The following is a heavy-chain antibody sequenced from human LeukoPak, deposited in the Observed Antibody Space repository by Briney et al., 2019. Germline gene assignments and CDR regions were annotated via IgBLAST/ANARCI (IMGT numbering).Heavy chain of an antibody. CDR1: GFAFSSYD. CDR2: IGIAAAT. CDR3: VRAVYCSGGSCTLLPPL. D-gene: IGHD2-15*01. J-gene: IGHJ4*02. Sequence: SGGSLRLSCAASGFAFSSYDMHWVRQATGKGLEWVSGIGIAAATYYAGSVKGRFTISRDNVKNSLYLQMNSLRAGDTAVYYCVRAVYCSGGSCTLLPPLWGQGALVTVSS. V-gene: IGHV3-13*04.